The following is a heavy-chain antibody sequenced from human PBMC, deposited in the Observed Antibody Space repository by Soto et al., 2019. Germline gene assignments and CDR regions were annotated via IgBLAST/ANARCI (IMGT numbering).Heavy chain of an antibody. CDR2: ISYDSTKT. Sequence: GGSLRLSCAASGFTFNSYGMHWVRQGPGNGLEWVAFISYDSTKTYYADSVKGRFTISRDNSNSALYVQMNSLTGEDTAVYYCARTRSAWSDFHYQHLDVWGQGNTVTVYS. D-gene: IGHD1-26*01. CDR1: GFTFNSYG. J-gene: IGHJ6*02. CDR3: ARTRSAWSDFHYQHLDV. V-gene: IGHV3-30*03.